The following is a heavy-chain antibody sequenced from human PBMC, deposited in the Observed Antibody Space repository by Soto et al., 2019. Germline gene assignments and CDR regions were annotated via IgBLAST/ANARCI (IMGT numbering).Heavy chain of an antibody. J-gene: IGHJ4*02. CDR3: ARQSPYYYDSSGYYLFDY. Sequence: LSLTCTVSGGSISSGDYYWSWIRQPPGKGLEWIGYIYYSGSTYYNPPLKSRVTISVDTSKNQFSLKLSSVTAADTAVYYCARQSPYYYDSSGYYLFDYWGQGTLVTVSS. V-gene: IGHV4-30-4*01. D-gene: IGHD3-22*01. CDR2: IYYSGST. CDR1: GGSISSGDYY.